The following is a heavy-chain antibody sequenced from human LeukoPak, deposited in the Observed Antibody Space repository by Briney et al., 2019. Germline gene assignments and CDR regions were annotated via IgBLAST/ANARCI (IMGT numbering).Heavy chain of an antibody. CDR2: ISGSGGST. V-gene: IGHV3-23*01. J-gene: IGHJ6*03. CDR1: GFTFSSYA. D-gene: IGHD5-18*01. Sequence: GGSLRLSCAASGFTFSSYAMSWVRQAPGKGVEWGSAISGSGGSTYYADSVKGGFTISRDNSKNTLYLQMNSLRAEDTAVYYCARLLSYGRYYYYYMDVWGKGTTVTVSS. CDR3: ARLLSYGRYYYYYMDV.